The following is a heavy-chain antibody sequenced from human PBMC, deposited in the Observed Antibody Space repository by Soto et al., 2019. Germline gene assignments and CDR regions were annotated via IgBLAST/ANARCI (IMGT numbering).Heavy chain of an antibody. CDR2: INSDGSST. Sequence: GGSLRLSCAASGFTFSSYWMHWVRQAPGKGLVWVSRINSDGSSTSYADSVKGRFTISRDNAKNTLYLQMNSLRAEDTAVYYCARYSGYDPSLALGYMDVWGKGTTVTVSS. J-gene: IGHJ6*03. CDR3: ARYSGYDPSLALGYMDV. CDR1: GFTFSSYW. V-gene: IGHV3-74*01. D-gene: IGHD5-12*01.